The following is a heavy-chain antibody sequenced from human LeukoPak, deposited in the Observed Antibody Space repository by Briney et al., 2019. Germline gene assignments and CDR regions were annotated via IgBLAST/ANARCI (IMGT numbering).Heavy chain of an antibody. Sequence: GGSLRLSCAASGFTFDDYAMHWVRQAPGKGLEWVSGISWNSGSIGYADSVKGRFTISRDNAKNSLYLQINSLRAEDTALYYCAKGGRIVGATTPWGDGWFDPWGQGTLVTVSS. CDR2: ISWNSGSI. CDR1: GFTFDDYA. V-gene: IGHV3-9*01. J-gene: IGHJ5*02. CDR3: AKGGRIVGATTPWGDGWFDP. D-gene: IGHD1-26*01.